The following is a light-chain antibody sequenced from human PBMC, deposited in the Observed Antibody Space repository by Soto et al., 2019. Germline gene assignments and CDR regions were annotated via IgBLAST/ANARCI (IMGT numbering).Light chain of an antibody. Sequence: EMVLTQSPGTLSLSPGDRATLSCRASQSVSSSDLSWYQQKPGQAPRLLIYGASTRATSIPDRFSGSGSGTEFTLTISGLEPEDFAVYYCQQYCGSSVYTFGQGTELEIK. J-gene: IGKJ2*01. CDR1: QSVSSSD. CDR2: GAS. V-gene: IGKV3-20*01. CDR3: QQYCGSSVYT.